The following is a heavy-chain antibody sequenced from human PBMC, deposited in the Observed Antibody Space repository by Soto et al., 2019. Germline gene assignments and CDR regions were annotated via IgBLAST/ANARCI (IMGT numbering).Heavy chain of an antibody. D-gene: IGHD1-26*01. CDR1: GYTFTSYA. V-gene: IGHV1-3*02. CDR2: SNAGNGNT. CDR3: ARDLDSGSYYAYEFDY. Sequence: GASVKVSCKASGYTFTSYAMHCVRQAPGQRLEWMGWSNAGNGNTKYSQEFQGRVTITRDTSASTAYMELSSLRSEDMAVYYCARDLDSGSYYAYEFDYWGQGTLVTVSS. J-gene: IGHJ4*02.